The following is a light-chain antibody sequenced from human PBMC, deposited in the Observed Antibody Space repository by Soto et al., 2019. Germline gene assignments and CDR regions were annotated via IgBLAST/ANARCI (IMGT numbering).Light chain of an antibody. CDR2: EGS. CDR1: SSDVGSYNL. V-gene: IGLV2-23*01. J-gene: IGLJ1*01. Sequence: QSASVSGSPGQSITISCTGTSSDVGSYNLVSWYQQHPGKAPKLMIYEGSKRPSGVSNRFSGSKSGNTASLTISGLQAEDEADYYCCSYAGSSTLNYVFGTGTKVTVL. CDR3: CSYAGSSTLNYV.